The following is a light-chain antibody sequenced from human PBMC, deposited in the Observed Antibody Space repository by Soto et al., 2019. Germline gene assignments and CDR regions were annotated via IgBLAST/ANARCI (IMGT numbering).Light chain of an antibody. CDR2: GTS. Sequence: EIVLTQSPGTLSLSPGEIATLSCRASHSVPSNYLARYQQRPGQAPRLLIFGTSSRATGIPDKFSGSGSGTDFNRTITSLEPDDFAEYYYQDYGSPSWSFGKKTKVEIK. V-gene: IGKV3-20*01. J-gene: IGKJ1*01. CDR3: QDYGSPSWS. CDR1: HSVPSNY.